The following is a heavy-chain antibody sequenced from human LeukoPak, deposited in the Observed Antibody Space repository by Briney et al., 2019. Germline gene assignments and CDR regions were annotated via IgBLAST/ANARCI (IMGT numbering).Heavy chain of an antibody. CDR3: CCIPGTRSGDAFDI. D-gene: IGHD1-20*01. J-gene: IGHJ3*02. Sequence: PGRSLRLSCAASGFTFSSYGMHWVRQAPGKGLEWVAVISYDGSNKYYADSVKGRFTISRGNSKNTLYLQMNSLRAEDTAVYYCCCIPGTRSGDAFDIWGQGTMVTVSS. V-gene: IGHV3-30*03. CDR1: GFTFSSYG. CDR2: ISYDGSNK.